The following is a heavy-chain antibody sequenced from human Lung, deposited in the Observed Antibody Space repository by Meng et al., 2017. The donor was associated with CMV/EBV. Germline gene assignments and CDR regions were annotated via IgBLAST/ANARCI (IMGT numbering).Heavy chain of an antibody. Sequence: ASXXVSXKTSGYTFAGYYMNWVRQAPGQGLEWIGWIIPYSGATEYAQKFRGRVTMTRDTSTSTAYMELTSLTSDDSAVYFCAREGSVHLTTFEFWGQGKXV. V-gene: IGHV1-2*02. D-gene: IGHD1-1*01. J-gene: IGHJ4*02. CDR1: GYTFAGYY. CDR3: AREGSVHLTTFEF. CDR2: IIPYSGAT.